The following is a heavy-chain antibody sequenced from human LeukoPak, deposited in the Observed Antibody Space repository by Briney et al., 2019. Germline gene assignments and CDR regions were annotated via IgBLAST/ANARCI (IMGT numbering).Heavy chain of an antibody. Sequence: RTSETLSLTCTVSGGSVSSGRYYWSWIRQPPGKGLEWIGYIYYSGSTNYNPSLKSRVTISVDTSKNQFSLKLSSVTAADTAVYYCAREVLSSWDQEYYFDYWGQGTLVTVSS. J-gene: IGHJ4*02. CDR3: AREVLSSWDQEYYFDY. CDR1: GGSVSSGRYY. D-gene: IGHD6-13*01. V-gene: IGHV4-61*01. CDR2: IYYSGST.